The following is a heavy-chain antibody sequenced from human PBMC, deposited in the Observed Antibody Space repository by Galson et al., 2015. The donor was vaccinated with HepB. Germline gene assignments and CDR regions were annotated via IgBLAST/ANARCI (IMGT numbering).Heavy chain of an antibody. CDR3: ATAAGYNYDSYFFDY. CDR1: GFSFRTYD. CDR2: ISGSGYSA. J-gene: IGHJ4*02. V-gene: IGHV3-23*01. Sequence: SLRLSCAASGFSFRTYDMHWVRQAPGKGLEWVSTISGSGYSAYYADSVKGRFTISRHNSKNTVYLQMNGLRVGDTAVYYCATAAGYNYDSYFFDYWGQGSLVTVSS. D-gene: IGHD5-24*01.